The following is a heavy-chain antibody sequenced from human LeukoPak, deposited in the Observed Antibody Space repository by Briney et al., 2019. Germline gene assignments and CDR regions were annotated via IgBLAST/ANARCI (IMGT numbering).Heavy chain of an antibody. V-gene: IGHV3-23*01. CDR2: ISASGGST. J-gene: IGHJ4*02. CDR1: GFTFSSYA. D-gene: IGHD3-16*02. Sequence: PGGSLRLSCAASGFTFSSYAMSWVRQAPGKGLEWVSTISASGGSTYHAYFVKGRFRISRDNSENTLSLEMSSLRAEDAAVYYCAKDLGSSFEYVWGINRYSPSFDYWGRGTLVTVSS. CDR3: AKDLGSSFEYVWGINRYSPSFDY.